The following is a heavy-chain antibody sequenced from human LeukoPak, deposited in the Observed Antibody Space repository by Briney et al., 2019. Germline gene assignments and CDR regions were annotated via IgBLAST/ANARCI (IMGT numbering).Heavy chain of an antibody. V-gene: IGHV3-7*01. Sequence: PGGALRLSCAASGFTFSTYWMSWVRQAPGKGLEWVANIKEDGSEKYYGDSVKGRFTISRDNAKNSLYLQMNSLRAEDTAVYYCARDSSGYQWGQGTLVTVSS. CDR1: GFTFSTYW. CDR3: ARDSSGYQ. CDR2: IKEDGSEK. D-gene: IGHD3-22*01. J-gene: IGHJ4*02.